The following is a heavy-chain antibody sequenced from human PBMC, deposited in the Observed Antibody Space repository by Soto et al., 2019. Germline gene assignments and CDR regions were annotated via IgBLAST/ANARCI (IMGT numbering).Heavy chain of an antibody. CDR2: IYPGDSDT. V-gene: IGHV5-51*01. CDR1: GYSFTSYW. D-gene: IGHD3-3*01. J-gene: IGHJ4*02. Sequence: GESLKISCKGSGYSFTSYWIGWVRQMPGKGLEWMGIIYPGDSDTRYSPSFQGQVTISADKSISTAYLQWSSLKASDTAMYYCARRGVVIEDGMAFDYWGQGTLVTVSS. CDR3: ARRGVVIEDGMAFDY.